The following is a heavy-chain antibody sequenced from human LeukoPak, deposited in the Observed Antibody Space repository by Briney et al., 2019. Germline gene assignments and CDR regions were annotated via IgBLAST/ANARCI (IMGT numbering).Heavy chain of an antibody. J-gene: IGHJ4*02. V-gene: IGHV1-2*02. CDR3: ARESTIVVVLD. CDR2: INPNSGGT. D-gene: IGHD2-2*01. CDR1: GYTFTSYG. Sequence: GASVKVSCKASGYTFTSYGISWVRQAPGQGLEWMGWINPNSGGTNYAQKFQGRVTMTRDTSISTAYMELSRLRSDDTAVYYCARESTIVVVLDWGQGTLVTVSS.